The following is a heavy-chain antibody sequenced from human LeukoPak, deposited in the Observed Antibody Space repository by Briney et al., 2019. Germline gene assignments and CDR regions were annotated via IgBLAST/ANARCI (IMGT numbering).Heavy chain of an antibody. Sequence: KPSETLSLTCTVSGASISSYYWSWIRQPAGKGLEWIGRIYTSGSTNYNPSLKSRVTISADKSKNQFSLKLSSVTAADTAVYYCATIAVAGTIGDYWGQGTLVTVSS. CDR3: ATIAVAGTIGDY. D-gene: IGHD6-19*01. CDR1: GASISSYY. J-gene: IGHJ4*02. V-gene: IGHV4-4*07. CDR2: IYTSGST.